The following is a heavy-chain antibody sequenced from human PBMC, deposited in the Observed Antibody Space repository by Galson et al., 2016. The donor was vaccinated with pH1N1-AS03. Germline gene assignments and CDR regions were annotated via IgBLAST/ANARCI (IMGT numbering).Heavy chain of an antibody. Sequence: SLRLSCAASGFTFRTYGMNWVRQAPGKGLEWVSSISSSSSYIYYADSVKGRFTISSDNARNSLYLQMNSLRAEDTAVYYCARRAAAVSGTGCVDVWGQGTTVTVSS. J-gene: IGHJ6*02. V-gene: IGHV3-21*01. CDR2: ISSSSSYI. CDR3: ARRAAAVSGTGCVDV. D-gene: IGHD6-19*01. CDR1: GFTFRTYG.